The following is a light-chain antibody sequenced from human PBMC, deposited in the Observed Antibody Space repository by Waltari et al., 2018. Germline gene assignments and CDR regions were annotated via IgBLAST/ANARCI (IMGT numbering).Light chain of an antibody. V-gene: IGKV4-1*01. CDR3: QQYYSTPYT. CDR1: QSVLYSSNNKNY. Sequence: DIVMTQSPDSLAVSLGGRATINCKSTQSVLYSSNNKNYLAWYQQKPGQPPKLLMYWASFRESGVPDRVSGSGSGTDFTLTISSLQAEDVAVYYCQQYYSTPYTFGQGTKLEIK. CDR2: WAS. J-gene: IGKJ2*01.